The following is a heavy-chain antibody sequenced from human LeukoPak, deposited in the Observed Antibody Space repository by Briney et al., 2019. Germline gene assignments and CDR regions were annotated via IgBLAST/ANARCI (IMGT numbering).Heavy chain of an antibody. CDR2: INHSGST. Sequence: PSETLSLTCAVSGGSFSGYYWSWIRQPPGKGLEWIGEINHSGSTNYNPSLKSRVTISVDTSKNQFSLKLSSVTAADTAVYYCARAKMVRGAPGGYWGQGTLVTVSS. V-gene: IGHV4-34*01. J-gene: IGHJ4*02. CDR3: ARAKMVRGAPGGY. CDR1: GGSFSGYY. D-gene: IGHD3-10*01.